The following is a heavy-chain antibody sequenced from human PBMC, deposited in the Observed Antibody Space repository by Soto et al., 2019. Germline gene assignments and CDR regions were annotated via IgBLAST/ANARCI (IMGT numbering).Heavy chain of an antibody. CDR1: GYTFTGYY. V-gene: IGHV1-2*04. J-gene: IGHJ4*02. Sequence: ASVKVSCKASGYTFTGYYMHWVRQAPGQGLEWMGWINPNSGGTNYAQKFQGWVTMTRDTSISTAYMELSRLRSDDTAVYYCARGVIGVGYEFGIGLDDWGQGTLVTVSS. CDR3: ARGVIGVGYEFGIGLDD. D-gene: IGHD5-12*01. CDR2: INPNSGGT.